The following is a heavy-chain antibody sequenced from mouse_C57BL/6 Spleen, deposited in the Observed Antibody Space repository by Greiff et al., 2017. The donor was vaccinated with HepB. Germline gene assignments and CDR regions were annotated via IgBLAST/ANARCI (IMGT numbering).Heavy chain of an antibody. CDR2: INPNNGGT. J-gene: IGHJ2*01. CDR1: GYTFTDYN. V-gene: IGHV1-22*01. Sequence: EVQVVESGPELVKPGASVKMSCKASGYTFTDYNMHWVKQSHGKSLEWIGYINPNNGGTSYNQKFKGKATLTVNKSSSTAYMELRSLTSEDSAVYYCAGHRRYFDYWGQGTTLTVSS. CDR3: AGHRRYFDY.